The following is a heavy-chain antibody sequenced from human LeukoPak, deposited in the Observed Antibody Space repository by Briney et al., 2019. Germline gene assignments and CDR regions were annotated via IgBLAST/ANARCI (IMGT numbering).Heavy chain of an antibody. D-gene: IGHD4-17*01. Sequence: SETLSLTCTVPGGSISSYYWSWIRQPPGKGLEWIGYIYYSGSTNYNPSLKSRVTISVDTSKNQFSLKLSSVTAADTAVYYCARGTVTTLGYYFDYWGQGTLVTVSS. V-gene: IGHV4-59*01. CDR1: GGSISSYY. CDR3: ARGTVTTLGYYFDY. CDR2: IYYSGST. J-gene: IGHJ4*02.